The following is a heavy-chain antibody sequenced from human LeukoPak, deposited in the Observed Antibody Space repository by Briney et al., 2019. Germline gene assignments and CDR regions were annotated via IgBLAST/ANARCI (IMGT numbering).Heavy chain of an antibody. V-gene: IGHV4-30-2*01. D-gene: IGHD3-22*01. CDR1: GGSISSGGYY. CDR2: IYHSGST. J-gene: IGHJ1*01. Sequence: SETLSLTCTVSGGSISSGGYYWSWIRQPPGKGLEWIGYIYHSGSTYYNPSLKSRVTISVDRSKNQFSLKLSSVTAADTAVYYCARGELAYYDSSGYYPRGDFQHWGQGTLVTVSS. CDR3: ARGELAYYDSSGYYPRGDFQH.